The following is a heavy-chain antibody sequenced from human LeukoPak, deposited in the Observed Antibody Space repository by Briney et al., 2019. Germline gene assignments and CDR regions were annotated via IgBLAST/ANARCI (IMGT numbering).Heavy chain of an antibody. J-gene: IGHJ4*02. CDR3: ARVRAVAGPALFDY. CDR2: IDYNGSP. Sequence: PSETLSLTCTVSTASISSYYWSWIRRPPGKGLEGLGYIDYNGSPKYNPSLKSRVTISVDTYKNDFSLKLSSVPAADTAVYYCARVRAVAGPALFDYWGQGTLVTVSS. V-gene: IGHV4-59*01. D-gene: IGHD6-19*01. CDR1: TASISSYY.